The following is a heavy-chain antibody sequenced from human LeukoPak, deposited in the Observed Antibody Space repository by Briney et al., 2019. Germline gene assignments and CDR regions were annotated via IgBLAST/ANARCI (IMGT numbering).Heavy chain of an antibody. CDR1: GFTFSNYA. V-gene: IGHV3-23*01. Sequence: GGSLRLSCATSGFTFSNYAMSWVRKAPGKGLEWVSGISGGGDNAHYADSVKGRFTISRDNSENTLYLQMSSLRAEDTAIYFCAKDRTSVGSSYNYWGQGTLVRVSS. CDR3: AKDRTSVGSSYNY. CDR2: ISGGGDNA. D-gene: IGHD6-6*01. J-gene: IGHJ4*02.